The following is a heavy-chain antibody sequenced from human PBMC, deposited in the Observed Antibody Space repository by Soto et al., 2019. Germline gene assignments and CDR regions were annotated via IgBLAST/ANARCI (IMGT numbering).Heavy chain of an antibody. CDR2: ISPYNGKT. V-gene: IGHV1-18*01. CDR1: GYTFTSYG. CDR3: ARDYSSGWSTNFWGKGENWFDP. Sequence: QVQLVQSGAEVKKPGASVKVSCKASGYTFTSYGISWVRQAPGQGLEWMGWISPYNGKTNYAQKVQGRVTMTTDTSTSTAYMELRSLRSYDTAVYYCARDYSSGWSTNFWGKGENWFDPWGQGTLVTVSS. J-gene: IGHJ5*02. D-gene: IGHD6-19*01.